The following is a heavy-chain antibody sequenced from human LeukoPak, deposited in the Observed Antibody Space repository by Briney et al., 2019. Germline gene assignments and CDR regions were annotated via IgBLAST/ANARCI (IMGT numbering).Heavy chain of an antibody. CDR2: ISGSGGST. D-gene: IGHD3-22*01. CDR3: AKDRGVYYDSSGYIA. Sequence: PSETLSLTCTVSGGSISSYYWSWVRQAPGKGLEWVSAISGSGGSTYYADSVKGRFTISRDNSKNTLYLQMNSLRAEDTAVYYCAKDRGVYYDSSGYIAGGQATLVTVSS. CDR1: GGSISSYY. V-gene: IGHV3-23*01. J-gene: IGHJ4*02.